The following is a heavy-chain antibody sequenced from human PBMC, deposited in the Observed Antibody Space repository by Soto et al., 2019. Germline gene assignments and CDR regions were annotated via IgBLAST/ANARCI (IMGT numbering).Heavy chain of an antibody. J-gene: IGHJ6*02. Sequence: EVQLLESGGGLVQPGGSLRLSCAASGFTFSSYAMSWVRQAPAKGLEWVSAISGSGGSTYYADSVKGRFTISRDNSKNTLYLQMNSLRAEDTAVYYCAKALSGYDLKDGMDVWGQGTTVTVSS. V-gene: IGHV3-23*01. D-gene: IGHD5-12*01. CDR2: ISGSGGST. CDR1: GFTFSSYA. CDR3: AKALSGYDLKDGMDV.